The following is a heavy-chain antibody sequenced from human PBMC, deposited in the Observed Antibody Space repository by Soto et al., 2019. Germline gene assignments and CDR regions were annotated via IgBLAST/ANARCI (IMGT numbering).Heavy chain of an antibody. Sequence: PSETLSLTCTVSGGSISSSSYYWGWIRQPPGKGLEWIGSIYYSGSTYYNPSLKSRVTISVDTSKNQFSLKLSSVTAADTAVYYCASNGHCSSTSCYARVYYYYYMDVWGKGTTVTVS. V-gene: IGHV4-39*01. D-gene: IGHD2-2*01. CDR2: IYYSGST. CDR1: GGSISSSSYY. J-gene: IGHJ6*03. CDR3: ASNGHCSSTSCYARVYYYYYMDV.